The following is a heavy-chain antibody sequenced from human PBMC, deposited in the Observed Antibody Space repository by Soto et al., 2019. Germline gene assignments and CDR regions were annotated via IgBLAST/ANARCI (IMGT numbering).Heavy chain of an antibody. Sequence: EVQLVESGGGLVQPGGSLRLSCAASGFTFSSYEMNWVRQAPGKGLEWVSYISSSGSTIYYADSVKGRFTISRDNAKNSLYLQMNSLRAEDTAVYYGASLSGWYIDYYYGMDVWGQGTTVTVSS. CDR1: GFTFSSYE. D-gene: IGHD6-19*01. J-gene: IGHJ6*02. CDR2: ISSSGSTI. CDR3: ASLSGWYIDYYYGMDV. V-gene: IGHV3-48*03.